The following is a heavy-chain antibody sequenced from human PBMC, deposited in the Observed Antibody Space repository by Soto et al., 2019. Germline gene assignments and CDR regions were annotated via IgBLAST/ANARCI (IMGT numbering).Heavy chain of an antibody. V-gene: IGHV1-3*01. CDR3: ARDTETLGPRANDALDI. CDR2: INAGSGNT. CDR1: GYTYSTYT. J-gene: IGHJ3*02. Sequence: ASVKVSCKAAGYTYSTYTMNWVRQAPGQSLEWMGWINAGSGNTKYSQNFQGRVSITRDTSASTVYMELTGLKSEDTAMYYCARDTETLGPRANDALDIWGQGTMVTVSS. D-gene: IGHD3-3*02.